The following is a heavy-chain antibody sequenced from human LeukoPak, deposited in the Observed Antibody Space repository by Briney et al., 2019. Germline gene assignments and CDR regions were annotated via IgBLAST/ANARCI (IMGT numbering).Heavy chain of an antibody. D-gene: IGHD2/OR15-2a*01. V-gene: IGHV3-21*01. CDR3: ARSPTFRGWFDP. CDR1: GFTFSSYN. Sequence: GGSLRLSCAASGFTFSSYNMNWVRQAPGKGLEWVAYISIGTSFIYYADSVKGRFTISRDNAKNSLYLQVNSLRAEDTAVYYCARSPTFRGWFDPWGQGTLVTVSS. J-gene: IGHJ5*02. CDR2: ISIGTSFI.